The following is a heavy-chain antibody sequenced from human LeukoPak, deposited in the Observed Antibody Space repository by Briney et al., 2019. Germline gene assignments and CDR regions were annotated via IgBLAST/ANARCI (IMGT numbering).Heavy chain of an antibody. V-gene: IGHV4-4*07. CDR2: IYTSGST. CDR3: ARDGLYSYGYSYFDY. D-gene: IGHD5-18*01. J-gene: IGHJ4*02. CDR1: GGSITSYH. Sequence: SETLSLTCTVSGGSITSYHWSWIRQPAGKGLEWIGRIYTSGSTNYNPSLKSPVTMSVDTSKNQFSLKLSSVTAADTAVYYCARDGLYSYGYSYFDYWGQGTLVTVSS.